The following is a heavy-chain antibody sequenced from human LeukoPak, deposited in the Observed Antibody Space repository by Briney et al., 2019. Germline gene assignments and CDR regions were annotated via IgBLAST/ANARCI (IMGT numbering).Heavy chain of an antibody. V-gene: IGHV4-59*01. CDR3: ARGRKGYCSSTSCPHEVGFDY. J-gene: IGHJ4*02. Sequence: SETLSLTCTVSGGSISGYYWSWIRQPPGKGLEWIGYIYYSGSTNYNPSLKSRVTISVDTSKNQFSLKLSSVTAADTAVYYCARGRKGYCSSTSCPHEVGFDYWGQGTLVTVSS. CDR2: IYYSGST. D-gene: IGHD2-2*01. CDR1: GGSISGYY.